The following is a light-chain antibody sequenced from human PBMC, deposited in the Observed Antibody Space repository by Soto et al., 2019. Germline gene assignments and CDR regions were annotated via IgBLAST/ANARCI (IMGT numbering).Light chain of an antibody. CDR1: SSDVGSYNL. CDR3: SSYASTSTAV. CDR2: EGS. Sequence: QSVLTQPASVSGSPGQSITISCTGTSSDVGSYNLVSWYQQHPGKAPKLMIYEGSKRPSGVSNRFSGSKSGITASLTISGLQAEDEADYYCSSYASTSTAVFGTGTKVTVL. J-gene: IGLJ1*01. V-gene: IGLV2-14*02.